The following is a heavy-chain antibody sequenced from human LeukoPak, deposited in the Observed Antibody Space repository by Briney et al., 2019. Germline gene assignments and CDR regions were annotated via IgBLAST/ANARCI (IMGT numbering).Heavy chain of an antibody. D-gene: IGHD5-18*01. CDR3: AKDRGVPEWGIQLWSWYFDL. V-gene: IGHV3-23*01. Sequence: GGSLRLSCAASGFTFSSYAMSWVRQAPGKGLEWVSAISGSGGSTYYADSVKGRFTISRDNSKNTLYLQMNSLRAEDTAVYYCAKDRGVPEWGIQLWSWYFDLWGRGTLVTVSS. CDR1: GFTFSSYA. J-gene: IGHJ2*01. CDR2: ISGSGGST.